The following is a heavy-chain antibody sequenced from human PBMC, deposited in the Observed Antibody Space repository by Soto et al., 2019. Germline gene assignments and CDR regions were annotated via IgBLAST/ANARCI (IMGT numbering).Heavy chain of an antibody. D-gene: IGHD3-10*01. V-gene: IGHV3-53*01. CDR1: GFTFSSYG. CDR2: IYDNGTT. CDR3: VRPLPSGRNYGLDV. J-gene: IGHJ6*02. Sequence: GGSLRLSCAASGFTFSSYGMHWVRQAPGKGLEWVSVIYDNGTTYYADSVKGRFTISRDTSTNTLSLQMDSLRAEDTAVYYCVRPLPSGRNYGLDVWGQGTTVTVSS.